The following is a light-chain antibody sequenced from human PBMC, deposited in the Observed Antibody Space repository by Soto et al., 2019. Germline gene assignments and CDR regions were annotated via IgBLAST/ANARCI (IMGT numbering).Light chain of an antibody. CDR2: DVS. Sequence: QSALTQPPSVSGSPGQSITISCTGTSSDLGAYTYVCWFQHHAGNAHRLIIYDVSNRPSGVSNRFSGSKCGNTPSRTISGLQAGDEAYYYCSSDTTSTWGVFGGGTQLT. CDR3: SSDTTSTWGV. V-gene: IGLV2-14*03. J-gene: IGLJ3*02. CDR1: SSDLGAYTY.